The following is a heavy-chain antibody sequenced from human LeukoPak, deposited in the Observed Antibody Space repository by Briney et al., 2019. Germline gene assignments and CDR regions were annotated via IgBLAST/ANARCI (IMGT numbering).Heavy chain of an antibody. CDR2: INAGNGNT. V-gene: IGHV1-3*01. D-gene: IGHD3-9*01. J-gene: IGHJ6*02. Sequence: GASVKVSCKASGYTFTAYYMHWVRLAPGQRLEWMGWINAGNGNTKYSQKFQGRVTITRDTSASTAYMELSSLRSEDTAVYYCARASGRLVIPTDYYGMDVWGQGTTVTVSS. CDR1: GYTFTAYY. CDR3: ARASGRLVIPTDYYGMDV.